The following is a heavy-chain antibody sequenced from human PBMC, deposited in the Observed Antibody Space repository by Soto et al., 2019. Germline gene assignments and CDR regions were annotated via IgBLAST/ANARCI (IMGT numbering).Heavy chain of an antibody. D-gene: IGHD2-15*01. CDR3: ARDEMVVATGSRTWHYYYGRDV. CDR2: IIPIFGTA. CDR1: GGTFSTYA. J-gene: IGHJ6*02. V-gene: IGHV1-69*12. Sequence: QVQLVQSRAEVKKPGSSVQVSCKSSGGTFSTYAISWVRQAPGQGLEWMGGIIPIFGTANYAQKFQGRVTTTEDESTTTAYMEVISLRSEDTAVYYCARDEMVVATGSRTWHYYYGRDVWGQGTTVTVPS.